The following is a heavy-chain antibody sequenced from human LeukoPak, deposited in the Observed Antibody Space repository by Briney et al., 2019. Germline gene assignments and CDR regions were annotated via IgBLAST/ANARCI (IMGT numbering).Heavy chain of an antibody. J-gene: IGHJ5*02. V-gene: IGHV1-24*01. CDR3: ATGLSREAWFDP. CDR2: FDPEDGET. CDR1: GYTLTKLS. Sequence: ASVKVSCKVSGYTLTKLSMHWVRQAPGKGLEWMGGFDPEDGETIYAQKFQGRVTMTEDTSTDTAYMELSSLRSEDTAVYYCATGLSREAWFDPWGQGTLVTVSS. D-gene: IGHD2-2*01.